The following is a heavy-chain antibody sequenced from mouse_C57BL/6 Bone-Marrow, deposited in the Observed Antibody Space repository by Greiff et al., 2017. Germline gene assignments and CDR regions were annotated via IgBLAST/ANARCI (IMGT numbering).Heavy chain of an antibody. CDR1: GYTFTDYY. CDR2: LYPGSGNT. Sequence: QVQLLQSGPELVKPGASVKISCTASGYTFTDYYINWVKQRPGQGLEWIGWLYPGSGNTKYNEKFKGKATLTVDTSSSTAYMQLSSLTSEDSAVYFCARSRRFAYWGQGTLVTVSA. J-gene: IGHJ3*01. V-gene: IGHV1-84*01. CDR3: ARSRRFAY.